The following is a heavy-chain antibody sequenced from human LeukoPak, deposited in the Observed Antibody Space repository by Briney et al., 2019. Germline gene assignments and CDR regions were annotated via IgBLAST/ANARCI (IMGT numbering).Heavy chain of an antibody. Sequence: SGGSLRLSCAASGFTFSSYAMSWVRQAPGKGLEWIGHIYYTGSTNYNPSLKSRVTISLDTSKNQFSLKLSSVTAADTAVYYCTRSLGVVIHGGMDVWGQGTTVTVSS. J-gene: IGHJ6*02. CDR1: GFTFSSYA. CDR2: IYYTGST. D-gene: IGHD3-3*01. CDR3: TRSLGVVIHGGMDV. V-gene: IGHV4-59*01.